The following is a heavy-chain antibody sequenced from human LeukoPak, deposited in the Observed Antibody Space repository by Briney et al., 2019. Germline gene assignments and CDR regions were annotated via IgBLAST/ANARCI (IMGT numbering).Heavy chain of an antibody. V-gene: IGHV3-48*01. CDR3: AREITVFGVVPSDFYYGMDV. CDR1: GFTLSSYS. Sequence: GGSLRLSCAASGFTLSSYSMNWVRQAPGKGLEWITYSSFSGDITYYADSVRGRFTISRDNSKNTVYLQMNSLRAEDTAVYYCAREITVFGVVPSDFYYGMDVWGQGTTVTVSS. CDR2: SSFSGDIT. D-gene: IGHD3-3*01. J-gene: IGHJ6*02.